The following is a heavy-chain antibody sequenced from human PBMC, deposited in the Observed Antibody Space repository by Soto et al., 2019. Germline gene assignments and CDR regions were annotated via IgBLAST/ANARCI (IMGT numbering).Heavy chain of an antibody. V-gene: IGHV3-48*02. Sequence: GGSLRLSCAASGFTFSSYSMNWVRQAPGKGLEWVSYISSSSSTIYYADSVKGRFTISRDNAKNSLYLQMNSLRDEDTAVYYCAGDRNIVATITPYYFDYWGQGTLVTVSS. CDR3: AGDRNIVATITPYYFDY. D-gene: IGHD5-12*01. J-gene: IGHJ4*02. CDR1: GFTFSSYS. CDR2: ISSSSSTI.